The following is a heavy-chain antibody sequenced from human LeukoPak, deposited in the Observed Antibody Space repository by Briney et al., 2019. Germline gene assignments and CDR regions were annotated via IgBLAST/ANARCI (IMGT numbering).Heavy chain of an antibody. V-gene: IGHV3-48*03. Sequence: GGSLRLSCAASGFTFSSYEMNWVSQAPGEGLEWVSYISSSGSTIYYADSVKGRFTISRDNAKNSLYLQMNSLRAEDTAVYYCARGAAARRYYFDYWGQGTLVTVSS. CDR3: ARGAAARRYYFDY. CDR2: ISSSGSTI. J-gene: IGHJ4*02. D-gene: IGHD2-2*01. CDR1: GFTFSSYE.